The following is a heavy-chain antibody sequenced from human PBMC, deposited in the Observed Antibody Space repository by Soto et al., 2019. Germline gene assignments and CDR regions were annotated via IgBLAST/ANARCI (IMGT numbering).Heavy chain of an antibody. V-gene: IGHV3-53*01. D-gene: IGHD2-15*01. J-gene: IGHJ1*01. CDR1: GFTVSSNY. CDR2: IHSGGST. CDR3: ARGNVYCSGGSCFAAEYFQH. Sequence: GGSMRLSCAASGFTVSSNYMSWVRQAPGKGLEWVSVIHSGGSTYYADSVKGRFTISRDNSKNTLYLQMNSLRAEDTAVYYCARGNVYCSGGSCFAAEYFQHWGQGTLVTVSS.